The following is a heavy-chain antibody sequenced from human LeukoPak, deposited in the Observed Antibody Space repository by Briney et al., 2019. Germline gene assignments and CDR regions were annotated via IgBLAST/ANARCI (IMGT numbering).Heavy chain of an antibody. CDR2: IYDGGTT. Sequence: GGSLRLSCAAAGFTVNSHYMSWVRQAPGKGLQWVSIIYDGGTTSYEDSVKGRFTISRDNSNNILYLQMSSLRAEDTAVYYCATVAGGTYHFDLWGQGALVTVSS. J-gene: IGHJ4*02. CDR3: ATVAGGTYHFDL. CDR1: GFTVNSHY. V-gene: IGHV3-53*01. D-gene: IGHD1-26*01.